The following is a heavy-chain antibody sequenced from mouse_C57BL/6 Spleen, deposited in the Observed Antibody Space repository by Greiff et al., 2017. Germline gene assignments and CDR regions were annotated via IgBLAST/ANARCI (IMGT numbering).Heavy chain of an antibody. D-gene: IGHD1-1*01. CDR2: IHPNSGST. V-gene: IGHV1-64*01. CDR1: GYTFTSYW. J-gene: IGHJ4*01. CDR3: ASTFITTVGDY. Sequence: QVQLQQPGAELVKPGASVKLSCKASGYTFTSYWMHWVKQRPGQGLEWIGMIHPNSGSTNYNEKFKSKATLTVDKSSSTAYMQLSSLTSEDSAVYYCASTFITTVGDYWGQGTSVTVSS.